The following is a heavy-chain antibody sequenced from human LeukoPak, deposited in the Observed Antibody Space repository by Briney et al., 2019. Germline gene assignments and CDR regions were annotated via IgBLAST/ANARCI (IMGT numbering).Heavy chain of an antibody. J-gene: IGHJ4*02. V-gene: IGHV1-46*01. CDR2: INPSGGST. CDR3: ARSGGEWELY. CDR1: GYTFTSYY. D-gene: IGHD1-26*01. Sequence: ASVKVSCKASGYTFTSYYMHWVRQAPGQGLEWVGIINPSGGSTSCAQKFQGRVTMTRDTSTSTVYMELSSLRSEDTAVYYCARSGGEWELYWGQGTLVTVSS.